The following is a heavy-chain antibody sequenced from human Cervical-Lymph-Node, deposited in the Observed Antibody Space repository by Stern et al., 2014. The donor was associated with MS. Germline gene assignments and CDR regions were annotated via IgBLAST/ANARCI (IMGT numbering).Heavy chain of an antibody. CDR3: ARPLGSGWTAGWYY. V-gene: IGHV5-51*03. CDR2: SFPDDSDT. D-gene: IGHD6-19*01. CDR1: GYSFTTFW. J-gene: IGHJ4*02. Sequence: MQLVQSGAEVKKPGESLKISCKGSGYSFTTFWIGWVRQMPGKGMEWMGISFPDDSDTRYSPSFQGQVNISADKSTDTAYLKWSSLKASDTATYYCARPLGSGWTAGWYYWGQGTRVTVSS.